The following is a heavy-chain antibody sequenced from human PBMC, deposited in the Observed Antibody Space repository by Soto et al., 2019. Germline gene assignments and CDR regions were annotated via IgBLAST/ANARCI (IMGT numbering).Heavy chain of an antibody. CDR1: GGSISGYY. V-gene: IGHV4-59*01. Sequence: SETLSLTCIVSGGSISGYYWSWIRQPPGKGLEWIGYIFYSGSTNYNPSLKSRLTMSVDTSKNQFSLKLSSVTAADTAVYYCARRYGSAFDIWGQGTMVTVSS. J-gene: IGHJ3*02. CDR3: ARRYGSAFDI. CDR2: IFYSGST. D-gene: IGHD3-10*01.